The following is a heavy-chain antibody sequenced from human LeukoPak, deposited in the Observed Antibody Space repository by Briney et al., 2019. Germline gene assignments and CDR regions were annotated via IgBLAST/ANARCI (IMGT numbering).Heavy chain of an antibody. Sequence: ASVKVSCKASGYTFTGYYMHWVRQAPGQGLAWLGWINPNSGGTNYAQKFQGRVTMTRDTSISTAYMELSRLRSDDTAVYYCARDFRDIVVVPAALYYYYMDVWGKGTTVTVSS. D-gene: IGHD2-2*01. CDR2: INPNSGGT. V-gene: IGHV1-2*02. J-gene: IGHJ6*03. CDR1: GYTFTGYY. CDR3: ARDFRDIVVVPAALYYYYMDV.